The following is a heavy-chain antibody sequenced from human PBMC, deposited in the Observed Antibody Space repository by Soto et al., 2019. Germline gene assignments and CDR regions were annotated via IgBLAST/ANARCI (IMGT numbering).Heavy chain of an antibody. Sequence: GGSLRLSCAASGFTFSSYGIHWFRQAPGRGLEWVAFISYHGSNKYYADSVKGRFTISRDNSKNTLYLQMNSLRAEDTAVYYCAKGYSGYDAAYDYWGQGTLVTVSS. CDR1: GFTFSSYG. CDR3: AKGYSGYDAAYDY. V-gene: IGHV3-30*18. CDR2: ISYHGSNK. D-gene: IGHD5-12*01. J-gene: IGHJ4*02.